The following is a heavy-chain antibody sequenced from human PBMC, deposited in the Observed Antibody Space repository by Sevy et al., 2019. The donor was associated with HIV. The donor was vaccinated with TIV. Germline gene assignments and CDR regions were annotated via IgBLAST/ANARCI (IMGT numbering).Heavy chain of an antibody. V-gene: IGHV1-2*02. CDR2: INPNSGGT. Sequence: ASVKVSCKASGYTFTGYYMHWVRQAPGQGLEWMGWINPNSGGTNYAQKFQGRVTMTRDTSISTAYMELSRLRSDDTAVYYCAREGTITRGFRAFVDVWGQGTTVTVSS. CDR3: AREGTITRGFRAFVDV. D-gene: IGHD3-10*01. CDR1: GYTFTGYY. J-gene: IGHJ6*02.